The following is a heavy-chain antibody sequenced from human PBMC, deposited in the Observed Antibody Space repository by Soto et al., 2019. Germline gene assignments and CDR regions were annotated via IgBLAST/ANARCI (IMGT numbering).Heavy chain of an antibody. V-gene: IGHV3-23*01. Sequence: SGSGGTTYYADSVKGRFTFSRDNSKNTLYLQMNSLRAEDTAVYYCAKTANGWFSAFDIWGQGTMVTVSS. CDR2: SGSGGTT. CDR3: AKTANGWFSAFDI. J-gene: IGHJ3*02. D-gene: IGHD6-19*01.